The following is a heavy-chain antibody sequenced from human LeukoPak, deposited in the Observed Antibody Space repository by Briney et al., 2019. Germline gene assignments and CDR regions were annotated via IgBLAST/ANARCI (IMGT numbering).Heavy chain of an antibody. CDR2: VYYSGST. CDR3: ATKTTVRRPIDY. CDR1: GGSISTTNYY. J-gene: IGHJ4*02. V-gene: IGHV4-39*01. Sequence: SETLSLTCTVSGGSISTTNYYWGWIRQSPGKGLEWFGCVYYSGSTYYNPSLKSRVTISVDTSKNQFSLKLSSVTAADTAVYYCATKTTVRRPIDYWGQGTLVTVSS. D-gene: IGHD4-17*01.